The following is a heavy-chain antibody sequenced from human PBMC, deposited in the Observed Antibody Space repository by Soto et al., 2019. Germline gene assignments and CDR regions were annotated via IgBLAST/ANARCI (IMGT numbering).Heavy chain of an antibody. CDR2: IIPIVGTA. V-gene: IGHV1-69*13. CDR3: ARDMAVSGSYPGVDWFDP. J-gene: IGHJ5*02. CDR1: GGTFSSYA. Sequence: ASVKVSCKASGGTFSSYAISWVRQAPGQGLEWMGGIIPIVGTANYAQKFQGRVTITADESTSTAYMELSSLRSEDTAVYYCARDMAVSGSYPGVDWFDPWGQGTLVTVSS. D-gene: IGHD1-26*01.